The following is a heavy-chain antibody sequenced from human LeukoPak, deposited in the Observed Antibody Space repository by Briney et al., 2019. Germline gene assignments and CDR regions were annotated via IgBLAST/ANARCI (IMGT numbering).Heavy chain of an antibody. CDR2: IYTSGST. CDR3: ARDEPYGSGIGI. Sequence: PSETLSLTCTVSGGSISSSSHYWSWIRQPAGKGLEWVGRIYTSGSTNYNPSLKSRVTMSVDTSKNQFSLKLSSVTAADTAVYYCARDEPYGSGIGIWGQGTMVTVSS. J-gene: IGHJ3*02. CDR1: GGSISSSSHY. V-gene: IGHV4-61*02. D-gene: IGHD3-10*01.